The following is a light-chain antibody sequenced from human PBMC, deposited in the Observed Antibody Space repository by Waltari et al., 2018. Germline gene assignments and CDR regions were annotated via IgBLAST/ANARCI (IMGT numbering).Light chain of an antibody. CDR3: AAWDDSLSASL. Sequence: QTVLTHPPSLSGTPGPTVTIPCSGFSLNFGGNFVYWFQQLPGTAPKLLIYKNDERPSGVPDRIAGSKSGTSAPLAISGLRSEDEAHYYCAAWDDSLSASLFGGGTKLTVL. CDR2: KND. V-gene: IGLV1-47*01. J-gene: IGLJ3*02. CDR1: SLNFGGNF.